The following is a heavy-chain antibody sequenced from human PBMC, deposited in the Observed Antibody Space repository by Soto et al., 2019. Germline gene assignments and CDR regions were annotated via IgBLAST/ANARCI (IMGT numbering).Heavy chain of an antibody. Sequence: QLQLQESGPGLVKPSETLSLTCTVSGGSISSSSYYWGWIRQPPGKGLEWIGSIYYSGSTYYNPSLKSRATESVDTSKNQSSLRLSAVTAADTAVYYGAGQDGKRMDVWGQGTTVTVSS. J-gene: IGHJ6*02. V-gene: IGHV4-39*01. CDR2: IYYSGST. CDR3: AGQDGKRMDV. CDR1: GGSISSSSYY. D-gene: IGHD1-26*01.